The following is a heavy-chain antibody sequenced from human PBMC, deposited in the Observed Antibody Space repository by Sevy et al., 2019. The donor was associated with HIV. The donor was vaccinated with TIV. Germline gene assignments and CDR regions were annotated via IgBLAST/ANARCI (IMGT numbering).Heavy chain of an antibody. J-gene: IGHJ4*01. CDR3: ARDGGYSIKWYPLY. Sequence: GSLRLSCAASGFAFSTHAMHWVRQAPGKGLEWVAVISYEGTETFYAASVEGRFTISRDNSKNMLSLQINSLKPEDTDVYYCARDGGYSIKWYPLYWGHGTLVTVSS. V-gene: IGHV3-30-3*01. D-gene: IGHD1-26*01. CDR1: GFAFSTHA. CDR2: ISYEGTET.